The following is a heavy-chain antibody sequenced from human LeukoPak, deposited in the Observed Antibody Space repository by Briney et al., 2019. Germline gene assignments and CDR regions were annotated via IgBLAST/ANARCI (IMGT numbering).Heavy chain of an antibody. CDR2: INSNTGGT. J-gene: IGHJ4*02. V-gene: IGHV1-2*02. D-gene: IGHD3-3*02. CDR1: GYTFTGYY. CDR3: ASSPRSLAPPPWDY. Sequence: ASVKVSCKASGYTFTGYYIHWVRQAPGQGLEWMGWINSNTGGTDYAQKFQGRVTLTRDTPINTVYMELSRLTSDDTAVYYCASSPRSLAPPPWDYWGQGTLVTVSS.